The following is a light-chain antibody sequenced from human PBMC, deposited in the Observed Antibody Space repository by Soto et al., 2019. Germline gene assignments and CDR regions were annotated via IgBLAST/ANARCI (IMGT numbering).Light chain of an antibody. CDR2: SSH. J-gene: IGLJ2*01. Sequence: QSVLTQPPSASGTPGQRVTISCSGSSSNIGDYHVHWYQQLPGAAPKVLIHSSHRRPSGVPDRFSGCKSGTSASLAISGLQSEDEGDYYCSAWDDSLNGVVFGGGTKLTVL. V-gene: IGLV1-44*01. CDR3: SAWDDSLNGVV. CDR1: SSNIGDYH.